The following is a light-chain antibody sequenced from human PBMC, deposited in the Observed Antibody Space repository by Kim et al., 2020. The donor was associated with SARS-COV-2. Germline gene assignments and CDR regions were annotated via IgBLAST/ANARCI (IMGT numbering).Light chain of an antibody. CDR3: QHLGT. Sequence: LQVTQSPSTLSASVGDRVTITCRASQSISGWLAWYQQKPGKAPKLLIYHASTLQGGVPSRFSGSGSGTEFTLTINNLQPDDFATYFNQHLGTFGLGTKVDIK. CDR1: QSISGW. V-gene: IGKV1-5*01. CDR2: HAS. J-gene: IGKJ1*01.